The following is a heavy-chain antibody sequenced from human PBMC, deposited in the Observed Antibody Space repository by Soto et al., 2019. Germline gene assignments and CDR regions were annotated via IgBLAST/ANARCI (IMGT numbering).Heavy chain of an antibody. CDR3: ASLPRYCSGGSGYIPN. CDR1: GGTFSSYT. D-gene: IGHD2-15*01. V-gene: IGHV1-69*02. CDR2: IIPILGIA. Sequence: QVQLVQSGAEVKKPGSSVKVSCKASGGTFSSYTISWVRQAPGQGLEWMGRIIPILGIANYAQKFQGRVTITADKSTSTAYMELSSLRSEDTAVYYCASLPRYCSGGSGYIPNWGQGTLVTVSS. J-gene: IGHJ4*02.